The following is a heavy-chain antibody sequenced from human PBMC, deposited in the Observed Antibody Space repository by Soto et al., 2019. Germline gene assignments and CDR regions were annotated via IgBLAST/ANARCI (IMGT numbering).Heavy chain of an antibody. J-gene: IGHJ3*02. CDR3: ARGTYYDFWSGYSNDAFDI. V-gene: IGHV1-8*01. CDR1: GYTFTRYD. D-gene: IGHD3-3*01. CDR2: MNPNSGNT. Sequence: QVQLVQSGAEVKKPGASVKVSCKASGYTFTRYDINWVRQATGQGLEWMGWMNPNSGNTGYAQKFQGRVTMTRNTSISTAYMELSSLRSEDTAVYYCARGTYYDFWSGYSNDAFDIWGQGTMVTVSS.